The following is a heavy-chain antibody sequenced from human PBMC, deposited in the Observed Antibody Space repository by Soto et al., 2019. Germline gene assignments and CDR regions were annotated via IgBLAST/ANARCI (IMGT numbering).Heavy chain of an antibody. CDR3: AKGRGGSGSLTPRVDF. CDR1: GFTFNNYA. CDR2: ISGGGDTT. D-gene: IGHD3-10*01. J-gene: IGHJ4*02. V-gene: IGHV3-23*01. Sequence: EVQLLESGGGLVQPGGSLRLSCAASGFTFNNYAMTWVRQAPGKGLEWVSPISGGGDTTSYADSVKGRFTVSRDGSKNTLYLQMSSLRAEDTALYYCAKGRGGSGSLTPRVDFWGQGTLVTVSS.